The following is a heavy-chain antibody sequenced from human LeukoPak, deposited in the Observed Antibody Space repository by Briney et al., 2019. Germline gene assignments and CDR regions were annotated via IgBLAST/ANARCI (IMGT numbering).Heavy chain of an antibody. V-gene: IGHV1-3*01. CDR1: GYTFTSYA. CDR2: ISAYNGNT. Sequence: ASVKISCKASGYTFTSYAMHWVRQAPGQRLEWMGWISAYNGNTKYAQKLQGRVTMTRDTFTNIAYMELRSLTSDDTAVYYCAREMAYCSGGSCHPEDYWGQGTLVTVSS. D-gene: IGHD2-15*01. CDR3: AREMAYCSGGSCHPEDY. J-gene: IGHJ4*02.